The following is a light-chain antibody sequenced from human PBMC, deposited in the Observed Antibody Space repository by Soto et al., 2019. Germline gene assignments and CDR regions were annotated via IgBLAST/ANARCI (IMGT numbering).Light chain of an antibody. CDR3: SSYTSSSFLV. Sequence: QSALTQPASVSGSPGQSITISCTGTSSDVGGYDYVSWYQQHPGKAPKLMIYDVSNRPLGVSNRFSGSKSGNTASLTISGLQAEDEADYYCSSYTSSSFLVFGGGTQLTGL. V-gene: IGLV2-14*03. CDR2: DVS. J-gene: IGLJ2*01. CDR1: SSDVGGYDY.